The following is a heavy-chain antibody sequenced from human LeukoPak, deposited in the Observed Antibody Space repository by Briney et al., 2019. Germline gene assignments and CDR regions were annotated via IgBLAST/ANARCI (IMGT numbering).Heavy chain of an antibody. CDR1: GFTFSDYY. CDR3: AREMNDYGSGSEGNWFDP. CDR2: ISSSGSTI. V-gene: IGHV3-11*04. Sequence: GGSLRLSCAASGFTFSDYYMSWIRQAPGKGLEWVSYISSSGSTIYYADSVKGRFTISRDNAKNSLYLQMNSLRAEDTAVYYCAREMNDYGSGSEGNWFDPWGQGTLVTVSS. J-gene: IGHJ5*02. D-gene: IGHD3-10*01.